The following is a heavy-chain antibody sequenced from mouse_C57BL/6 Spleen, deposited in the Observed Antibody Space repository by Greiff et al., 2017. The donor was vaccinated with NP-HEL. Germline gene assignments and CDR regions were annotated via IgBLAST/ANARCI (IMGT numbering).Heavy chain of an antibody. Sequence: VHVKQSGPGLAKPSQTLSLTCSVTGYSITSDYWNWIRKFPGNKLEYMGYISYSGSTYYNPSLKSRISITRDTSKNQYYLQLNSVTTEDTATYYCARSPIYYHYAMDYWGQGTSVTVSS. V-gene: IGHV3-8*01. CDR2: ISYSGST. CDR3: ARSPIYYHYAMDY. J-gene: IGHJ4*01. D-gene: IGHD2-1*01. CDR1: GYSITSDY.